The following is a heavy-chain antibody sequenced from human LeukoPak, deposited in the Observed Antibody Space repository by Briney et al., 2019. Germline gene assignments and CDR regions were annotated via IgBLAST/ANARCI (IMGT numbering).Heavy chain of an antibody. CDR3: VREESGGYFDY. J-gene: IGHJ4*02. CDR2: ITPSIDTT. D-gene: IGHD2-8*02. Sequence: ASVKVSCKASGYTFTNYLLHWVRQAPGQGLEWVGRITPSIDTTNYAQKFRDRVTMTRDTSTSTVYMELSSLRSEDTAVYHCVREESGGYFDYWGQGTLVTVSS. CDR1: GYTFTNYL. V-gene: IGHV1-46*01.